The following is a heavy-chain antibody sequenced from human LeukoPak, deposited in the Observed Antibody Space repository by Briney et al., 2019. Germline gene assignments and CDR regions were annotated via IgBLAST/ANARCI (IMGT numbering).Heavy chain of an antibody. J-gene: IGHJ5*02. D-gene: IGHD3-10*01. CDR3: AREVRYGSGSYYKEDNRFDP. CDR2: INPNSGDT. CDR1: GYTFIGYY. V-gene: IGHV1-2*02. Sequence: ASVKVSCKASGYTFIGYYMHWVRQAPGQGLEWMGWINPNSGDTNYAQKFQGRVTMTRDTSISTAYTELSRLRSDDTAVYYCAREVRYGSGSYYKEDNRFDPWGQGTLVTVSS.